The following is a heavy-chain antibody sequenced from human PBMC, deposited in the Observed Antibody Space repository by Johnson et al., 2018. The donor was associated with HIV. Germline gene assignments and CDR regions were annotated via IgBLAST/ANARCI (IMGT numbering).Heavy chain of an antibody. J-gene: IGHJ3*02. V-gene: IGHV3-33*01. Sequence: HVQLVESGGGVVQPGRSLRLSCAASGFTFNSYGMHWVRQAPGKGLEWVAVIWYDGSNKYYADSVKGRFTISRDNAKNSLYLQMNSLRVDDTAVYYCARGREAGRSAFDIWCQGTMVTVSS. D-gene: IGHD1-14*01. CDR2: IWYDGSNK. CDR3: ARGREAGRSAFDI. CDR1: GFTFNSYG.